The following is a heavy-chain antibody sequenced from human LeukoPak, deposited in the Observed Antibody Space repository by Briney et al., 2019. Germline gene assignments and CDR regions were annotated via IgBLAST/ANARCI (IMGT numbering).Heavy chain of an antibody. Sequence: SETLSLTCAVYGGSFSGYYWSWIRQPPGKGLEWIGEINHSGSTNYNPSLKSRVTISVDTSKNQFSLKLSSVTAADTAVYYCARLNTGSYYRNWFDPWGQGTLVTVSS. D-gene: IGHD3-10*01. CDR3: ARLNTGSYYRNWFDP. V-gene: IGHV4-34*01. J-gene: IGHJ5*02. CDR1: GGSFSGYY. CDR2: INHSGST.